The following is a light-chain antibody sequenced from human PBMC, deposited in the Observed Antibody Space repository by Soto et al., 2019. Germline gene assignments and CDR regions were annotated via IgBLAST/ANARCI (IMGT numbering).Light chain of an antibody. J-gene: IGLJ1*01. CDR1: SSDVGGYDY. Sequence: QSALTQPASVSGSPGQSVTISCTGASSDVGGYDYVSWYQQHPGKAPKLILYEVNNRPSGVSNHFSGSKSGNTASLIISVLQADDEDDYYCRSYSTTSTLVFGSGTKLTVL. CDR2: EVN. CDR3: RSYSTTSTLV. V-gene: IGLV2-14*01.